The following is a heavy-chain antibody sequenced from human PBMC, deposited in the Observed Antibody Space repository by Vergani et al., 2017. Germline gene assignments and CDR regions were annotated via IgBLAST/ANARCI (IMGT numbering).Heavy chain of an antibody. CDR1: GFTFDDYA. D-gene: IGHD2-21*01. CDR2: IYSGGST. V-gene: IGHV3-66*02. CDR3: ASDVVDRYYYDGMDV. Sequence: EVQLVESGGGVVQPGGSLRLLCAAAGFTFDDYAMHWVRQAPGKGLEWVSVIYSGGSTYYADSVEGRFTISRDNSKNTLYLQMNSLRAEDTAVYYCASDVVDRYYYDGMDVWGQGTTVTVSS. J-gene: IGHJ6*02.